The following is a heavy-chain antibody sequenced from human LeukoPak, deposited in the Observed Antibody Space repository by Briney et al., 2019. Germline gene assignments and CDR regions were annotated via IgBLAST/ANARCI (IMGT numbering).Heavy chain of an antibody. D-gene: IGHD3-22*01. CDR2: MYLSGTT. V-gene: IGHV4-4*02. Sequence: SETLSLTCTVSGDSNNSLDLWSWVRQPPGKGLEWIGEMYLSGTTHSNPSVKSRVTISIDKSKNQFFLNLSSVTAADTAVYYCAGLVGRYSSGLYYYYFDYWGQGTLVTVSS. CDR1: GDSNNSLDL. CDR3: AGLVGRYSSGLYYYYFDY. J-gene: IGHJ4*02.